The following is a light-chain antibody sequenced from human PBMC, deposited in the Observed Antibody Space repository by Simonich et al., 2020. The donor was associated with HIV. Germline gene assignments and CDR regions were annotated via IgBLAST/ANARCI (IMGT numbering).Light chain of an antibody. V-gene: IGKV1-5*03. CDR3: QQYNSYSYT. J-gene: IGKJ2*01. CDR1: QNIRSW. Sequence: DIQMTQSPSTLSASVGDRVTITCRASQNIRSWFVWYQQKPGKAPKILIYQASSLEIGVPSRFSGSGSGTEFTLTIRSLQPDDFATYYCQQYNSYSYTFGQGTKLEIK. CDR2: QAS.